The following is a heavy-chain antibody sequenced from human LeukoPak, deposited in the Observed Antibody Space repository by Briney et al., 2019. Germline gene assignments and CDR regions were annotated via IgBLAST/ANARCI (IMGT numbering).Heavy chain of an antibody. Sequence: PSETLSLTCTVSGGSISSTSYYWGWTRQPPGQGLEWIGSINYSGRTFYNPSLKSRVTISVDTSKNQFSLNLTYVTAADTALYFCGRRGAGLNWFDPWGQGTLVTVSS. D-gene: IGHD3/OR15-3a*01. V-gene: IGHV4-39*01. J-gene: IGHJ5*02. CDR3: GRRGAGLNWFDP. CDR1: GGSISSTSYY. CDR2: INYSGRT.